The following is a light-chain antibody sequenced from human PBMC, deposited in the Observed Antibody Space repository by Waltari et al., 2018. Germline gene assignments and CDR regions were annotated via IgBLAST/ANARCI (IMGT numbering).Light chain of an antibody. CDR2: GAS. CDR1: QSLTKRY. V-gene: IGKV3-20*01. CDR3: QQDVSSVMYT. J-gene: IGKJ2*01. Sequence: VLTQSPGTLSLSPGERATLSCRASQSLTKRYLAWYQQKPGQAPRLLIYGASSRAACIPDRFSGSGSGTDFTLTISRLDPDDVAVYYCQQDVSSVMYTFGQGTKLEIK.